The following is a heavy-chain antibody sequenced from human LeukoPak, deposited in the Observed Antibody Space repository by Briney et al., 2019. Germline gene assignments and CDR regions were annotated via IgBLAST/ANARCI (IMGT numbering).Heavy chain of an antibody. D-gene: IGHD1-7*01. Sequence: GGSLRLSCAASGFTFSSYSMNWVRQAPGKGLEWVSSISSSSSYIYYADSVKGRFTISRDNAKNSPYLQMNSLRAEDTAVYYCAREAGTYYYYMDVWGKGTTVTVSS. V-gene: IGHV3-21*01. CDR3: AREAGTYYYYMDV. J-gene: IGHJ6*03. CDR1: GFTFSSYS. CDR2: ISSSSSYI.